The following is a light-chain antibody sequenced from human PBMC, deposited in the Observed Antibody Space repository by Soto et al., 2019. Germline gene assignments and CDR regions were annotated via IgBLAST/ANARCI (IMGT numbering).Light chain of an antibody. J-gene: IGKJ1*01. CDR2: AAS. Sequence: DIQMTQSPSSLSASVGDTVTITCRASQGISNYLAWYQQKPGQVPNLLIYAASTVQSGVPSRFCGSGSGTDFTLPISSLLPEDVAPYYCQKYNNAPRTFGQGTRVEI. CDR1: QGISNY. V-gene: IGKV1-27*01. CDR3: QKYNNAPRT.